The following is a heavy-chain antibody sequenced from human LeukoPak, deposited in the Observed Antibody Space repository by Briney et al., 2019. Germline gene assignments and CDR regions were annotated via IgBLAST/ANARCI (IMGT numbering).Heavy chain of an antibody. D-gene: IGHD2-2*01. CDR2: TYYRSKWYN. CDR1: GDSVSSNSAA. J-gene: IGHJ6*02. V-gene: IGHV6-1*01. CDR3: ARGGSIVVVPAARENYYYYGMDV. Sequence: SQTLSLTCAISGDSVSSNSAAWNWIRQSSSRGLEWLGRTYYRSKWYNDYAVSVKSRITINPDTSKNQFSLQLNSVTPEDTAVYYCARGGSIVVVPAARENYYYYGMDVWGQGTTVTVSS.